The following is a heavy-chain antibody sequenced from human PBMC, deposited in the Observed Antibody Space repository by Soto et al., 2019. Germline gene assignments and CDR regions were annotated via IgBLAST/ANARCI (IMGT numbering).Heavy chain of an antibody. V-gene: IGHV1-18*01. CDR3: ARDWTYYYGSGSYSNFDY. CDR2: ISAYNGNT. CDR1: GYTFTSYG. Sequence: ASVKVSCKASGYTFTSYGISWVRQAPGQGLEWMGWISAYNGNTNYAQKLQGRVTMTTDTSTSTAYMELRSLRSDDTAVYYCARDWTYYYGSGSYSNFDYWGQGTLVTAPQ. D-gene: IGHD3-10*01. J-gene: IGHJ4*02.